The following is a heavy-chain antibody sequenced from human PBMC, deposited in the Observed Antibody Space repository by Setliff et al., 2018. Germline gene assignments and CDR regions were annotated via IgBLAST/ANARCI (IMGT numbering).Heavy chain of an antibody. CDR2: INPNSGGT. CDR3: ARRRSSSWYRPYYDMDV. CDR1: GYTFTGYY. Sequence: GASVKVSRKPSGYTFTGYYMHWVRQAPGQGLEWMGWINPNSGGTNYAQKFQGRVTMTRNTSISTAYMELSSLRSEDTAVYYCARRRSSSWYRPYYDMDVWGQGTTVTVSS. D-gene: IGHD6-13*01. J-gene: IGHJ6*02. V-gene: IGHV1-2*02.